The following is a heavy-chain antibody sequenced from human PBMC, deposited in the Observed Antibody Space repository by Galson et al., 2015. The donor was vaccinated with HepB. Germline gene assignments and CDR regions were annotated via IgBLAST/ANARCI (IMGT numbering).Heavy chain of an antibody. CDR1: GFTFTTYA. Sequence: SLRLSCAASGFTFTTYAMTWVRQAPGKGLEWVSGISGSGVTTNYADSVKGRFTISRDNSKNTLYLQMNSLRAEDTAVYYCAKGYGMDVWGQGTTVTVSS. CDR3: AKGYGMDV. CDR2: ISGSGVTT. J-gene: IGHJ6*02. V-gene: IGHV3-23*01.